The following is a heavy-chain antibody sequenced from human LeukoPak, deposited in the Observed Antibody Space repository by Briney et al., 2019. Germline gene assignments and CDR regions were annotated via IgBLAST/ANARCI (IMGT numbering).Heavy chain of an antibody. Sequence: PGGSLRLSCAASGFTFSSYGMHWVRQAPGKGLEWVSSISSSSSYIYYADSVKGRFTISRDNAKNSLYLQMNSLRAEDTAVYYCARDPTFVPVGATKEDYWGQGTLVTVSS. CDR3: ARDPTFVPVGATKEDY. CDR1: GFTFSSYG. V-gene: IGHV3-21*01. J-gene: IGHJ4*02. CDR2: ISSSSSYI. D-gene: IGHD1-26*01.